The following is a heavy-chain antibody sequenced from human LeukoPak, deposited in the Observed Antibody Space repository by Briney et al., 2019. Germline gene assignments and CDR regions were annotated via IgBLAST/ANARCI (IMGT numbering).Heavy chain of an antibody. D-gene: IGHD3-10*01. J-gene: IGHJ6*02. CDR2: ISGSGDST. CDR1: GFTFSSYA. V-gene: IGHV3-23*01. CDR3: AKALWFGEFGDSYGMDV. Sequence: GGSLRLFCAASGFTFSSYAMSWVRQAPGKGLEWVSGISGSGDSTYYADSVRGRFTISRDNSKNTLYLQMNSLRAEDTAVYYCAKALWFGEFGDSYGMDVWGQGTTVTVSS.